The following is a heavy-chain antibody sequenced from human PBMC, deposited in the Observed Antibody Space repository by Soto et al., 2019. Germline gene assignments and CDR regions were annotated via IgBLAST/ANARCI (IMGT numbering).Heavy chain of an antibody. CDR1: GHIFSANY. CDR2: INPHSGAT. CDR3: VRAGAIGFSNWFDY. V-gene: IGHV1-2*02. Sequence: SVKVSCKASGHIFSANYIHWVRQAPGQGLEWLGWINPHSGATNYAQKFLGRVTVSADTSASTAYMDLARLKSDDTAVYYCVRAGAIGFSNWFDYWGRGTLVTVSS. D-gene: IGHD2-21*01. J-gene: IGHJ5*01.